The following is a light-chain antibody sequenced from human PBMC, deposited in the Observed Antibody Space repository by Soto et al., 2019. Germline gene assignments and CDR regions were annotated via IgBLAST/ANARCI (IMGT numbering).Light chain of an antibody. V-gene: IGLV1-40*01. CDR2: GNH. CDR1: SSNIGAGYD. J-gene: IGLJ3*02. CDR3: QSYDNSLSVGV. Sequence: QSVLTQPPSVSGAPGQRVSISCTGSSSNIGAGYDVHWYQQFPGTAPKLLIFGNHDRASGVPDRFSDSRSGTSASLDITGLQAEDEADYYCQSYDNSLSVGVFGGGTQLTVL.